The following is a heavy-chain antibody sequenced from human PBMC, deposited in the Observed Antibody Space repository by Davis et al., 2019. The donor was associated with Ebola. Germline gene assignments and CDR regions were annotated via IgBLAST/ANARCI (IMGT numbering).Heavy chain of an antibody. CDR2: IYYSGST. J-gene: IGHJ4*02. CDR3: ARGLDYYDSSGYSYFDY. Sequence: MPSETLSLTCTVSGGSISSGDYYWSWIRQPPGKGLEWIGYIYYSGSTYYNPSLKSRVTISVDTSKNQFSLKLSSVTAADTAVYYCARGLDYYDSSGYSYFDYWGQGTLVTVSS. V-gene: IGHV4-30-4*01. D-gene: IGHD3-22*01. CDR1: GGSISSGDYY.